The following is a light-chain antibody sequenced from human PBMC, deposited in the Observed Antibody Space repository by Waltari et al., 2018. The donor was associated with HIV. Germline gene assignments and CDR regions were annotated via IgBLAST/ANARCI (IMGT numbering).Light chain of an antibody. CDR2: EVS. V-gene: IGLV2-14*01. CDR3: SSYTTRNTFV. J-gene: IGLJ1*01. CDR1: NSDVGAYNY. Sequence: QSALTQPASVSGSPGQSITISCTGTNSDVGAYNYVSWFQQHPGHSPTVMIVEVSNRPSGVSNRFSGSKSGNTASLIIAGLQAEDEADYYCSSYTTRNTFVFGTGTKVTVL.